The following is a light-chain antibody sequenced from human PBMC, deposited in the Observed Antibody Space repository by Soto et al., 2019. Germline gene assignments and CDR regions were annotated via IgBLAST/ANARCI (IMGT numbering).Light chain of an antibody. CDR3: AAWDDSLNGVV. CDR2: SNS. V-gene: IGLV1-44*01. J-gene: IGLJ3*02. Sequence: VLTQPPSASGTPGQRVTISCSGSNSNIGANTVNWYQHLPGMAPKLLIYSNSQRPSGVPDRFSGSKSGTSASLAISGLQSEDEADYYCAAWDDSLNGVVFGGGTKLTVL. CDR1: NSNIGANT.